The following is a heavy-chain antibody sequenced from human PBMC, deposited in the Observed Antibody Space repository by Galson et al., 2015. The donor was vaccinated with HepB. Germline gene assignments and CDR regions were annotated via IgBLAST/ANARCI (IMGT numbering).Heavy chain of an antibody. CDR1: GFTFRDYS. J-gene: IGHJ4*02. D-gene: IGHD6-25*01. V-gene: IGHV3-21*01. Sequence: SLRLSCAASGFTFRDYSFNWIRQAPGKGLEWVSSITHNDRSMFYADSVKGRFTISRDIAKSSLYLQMSSLRVEDTAVYYCARAAGNSWFSAYWGQGILVTVSS. CDR2: ITHNDRSM. CDR3: ARAAGNSWFSAY.